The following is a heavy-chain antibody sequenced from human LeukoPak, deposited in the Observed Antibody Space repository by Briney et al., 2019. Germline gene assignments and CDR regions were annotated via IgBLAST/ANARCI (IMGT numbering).Heavy chain of an antibody. D-gene: IGHD5-12*01. CDR1: GFTFDDYA. CDR2: ISWNSGSI. CDR3: ARGISDYDSGTAY. Sequence: PGGSLRLSCAASGFTFDDYAMHWVRQAPGKGLEWVSGISWNSGSIGYADSVKGRFTISRDNAKNSLYLQMSSLRAEDTAVYYCARGISDYDSGTAYWGQGTLVTVSS. J-gene: IGHJ4*02. V-gene: IGHV3-9*01.